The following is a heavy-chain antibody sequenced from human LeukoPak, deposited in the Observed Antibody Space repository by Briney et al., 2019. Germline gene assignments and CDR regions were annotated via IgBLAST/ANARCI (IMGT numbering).Heavy chain of an antibody. Sequence: SETLSLTCAVYGGSFSGYYWSWIRQPAGKGLEWIGRIYTSGSTNYNPSLKSRVTISVDTSKNQFSLKLSSVTAADTAVYYCARQLWPLGFDYWGQGTLVTVSS. CDR2: IYTSGST. CDR1: GGSFSGYY. J-gene: IGHJ4*02. CDR3: ARQLWPLGFDY. V-gene: IGHV4-59*10. D-gene: IGHD5-18*01.